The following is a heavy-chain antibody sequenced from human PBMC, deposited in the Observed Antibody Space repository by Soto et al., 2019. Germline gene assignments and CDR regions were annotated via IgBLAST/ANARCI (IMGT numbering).Heavy chain of an antibody. J-gene: IGHJ4*02. Sequence: GGSLSLSCAASGFTFSSYAMRWVRQAPGKGLEWVSAISGSGDSTYYADSVKGRFTTSRDNSKNTLYLQMNSLRAEDTAVYYCARRGSGSYYDYWGQGTLVTVSS. D-gene: IGHD1-26*01. CDR1: GFTFSSYA. CDR2: ISGSGDST. V-gene: IGHV3-23*01. CDR3: ARRGSGSYYDY.